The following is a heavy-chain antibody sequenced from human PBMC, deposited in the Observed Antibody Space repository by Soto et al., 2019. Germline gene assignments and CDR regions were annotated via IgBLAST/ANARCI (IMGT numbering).Heavy chain of an antibody. CDR3: ARVLITAAGPDY. CDR2: INPNGGST. J-gene: IGHJ4*02. Sequence: ASVKVSCKASGGTFSSYAISWVRQAPGQGLEWMGIINPNGGSTSSAQKFQGRVTMTRDTSTSTVYMEMSSLRSEDTAVYYCARVLITAAGPDYWGQGTLVTVSS. D-gene: IGHD6-13*01. V-gene: IGHV1-46*01. CDR1: GGTFSSYA.